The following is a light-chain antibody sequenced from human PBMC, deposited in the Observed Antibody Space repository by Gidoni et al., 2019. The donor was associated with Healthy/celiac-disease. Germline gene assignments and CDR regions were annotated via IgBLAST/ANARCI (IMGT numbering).Light chain of an antibody. J-gene: IGKJ4*01. CDR1: QSVNSN. CDR3: QQYNNWTSLVT. CDR2: GAS. Sequence: EIVMTPSPATLAVSPGERATLSCRASQSVNSNLAWYQQNPGQAPRLLIYGASTRATGIPARFSGSGSGTELTLTISSLQSEDFAVYYCQQYNNWTSLVTFGGGTKVEIK. V-gene: IGKV3-15*01.